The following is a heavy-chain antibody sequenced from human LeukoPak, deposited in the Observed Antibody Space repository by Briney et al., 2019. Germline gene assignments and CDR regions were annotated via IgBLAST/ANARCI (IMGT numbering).Heavy chain of an antibody. CDR3: GTSEVGSSSYESYGY. CDR2: IINSGVT. CDR1: GDSISDYH. D-gene: IGHD1-26*01. Sequence: SETLSLTCTVSGDSISDYHWSWIRQPAGKGLEWIGRIINSGVTNYNPSLNSRVTISVDRSKNQFSLRLTSVTAADTAVYYCGTSEVGSSSYESYGYWGQGTQVTVSA. V-gene: IGHV4-4*07. J-gene: IGHJ4*02.